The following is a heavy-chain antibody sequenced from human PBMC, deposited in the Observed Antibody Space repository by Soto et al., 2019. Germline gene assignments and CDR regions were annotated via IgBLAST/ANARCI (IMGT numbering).Heavy chain of an antibody. CDR3: AKGDNRPPKSGYSFDP. CDR1: GDSVSSNTAS. V-gene: IGHV6-1*01. J-gene: IGHJ5*02. D-gene: IGHD2-15*01. CDR2: TYFRSKWYN. Sequence: PSTTLSLACAISGDSVSSNTASWNWIRQSPSRGLEWLGRTYFRSKWYNDYAVSVESRLIINQDTSNNQFSLQLTSVTPQGTAANSPAKGDNRPPKSGYSFDPWDQ.